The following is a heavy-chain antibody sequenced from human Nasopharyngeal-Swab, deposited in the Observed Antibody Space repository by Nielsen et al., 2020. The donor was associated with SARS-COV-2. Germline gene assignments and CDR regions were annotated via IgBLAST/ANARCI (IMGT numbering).Heavy chain of an antibody. CDR2: ISSSSSYI. V-gene: IGHV3-21*01. CDR3: ARDRSGYYDFDY. CDR1: GFTFSSYS. Sequence: GESLKISCAASGFTFSSYSMNWVRQAPGKGLEWVSSISSSSSYIYYADSVKGRFTISRDNAKNSLYLQMNSLRAEDTAVYYCARDRSGYYDFDYWGQGTLVAVSS. D-gene: IGHD3-22*01. J-gene: IGHJ4*02.